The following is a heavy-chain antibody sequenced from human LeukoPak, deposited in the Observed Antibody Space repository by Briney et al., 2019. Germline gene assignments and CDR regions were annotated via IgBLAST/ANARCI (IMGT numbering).Heavy chain of an antibody. J-gene: IGHJ5*02. Sequence: ASVKVSCKASGYTFTGYYMQWVRQAPGQGLEWMGWINPNSGDTHYAQNFQARVTMTRDTSISTVYMDLSRLRSDDTAVYYCARALYSGNQRNWFDPWGQGTLVTVSS. CDR1: GYTFTGYY. CDR2: INPNSGDT. D-gene: IGHD6-13*01. V-gene: IGHV1-2*02. CDR3: ARALYSGNQRNWFDP.